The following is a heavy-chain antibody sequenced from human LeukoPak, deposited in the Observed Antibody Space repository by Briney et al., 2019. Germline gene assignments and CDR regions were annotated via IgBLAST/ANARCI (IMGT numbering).Heavy chain of an antibody. D-gene: IGHD5-18*01. CDR3: ARWGQLWSYPLDY. J-gene: IGHJ4*02. CDR2: IWYDGSNK. V-gene: IGHV3-33*01. CDR1: GFTFSSYG. Sequence: GRSLRPSCAASGFTFSSYGMHWVRQAPGKGLEWVAVIWYDGSNKYYADSVKGRFTISRDNSKNTLYLQMNSLRAEDTAVYYCARWGQLWSYPLDYWGQGTLVTVSS.